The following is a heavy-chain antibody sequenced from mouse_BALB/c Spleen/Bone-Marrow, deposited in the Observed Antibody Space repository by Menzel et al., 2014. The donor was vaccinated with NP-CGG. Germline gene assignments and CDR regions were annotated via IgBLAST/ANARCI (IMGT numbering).Heavy chain of an antibody. CDR1: GFTFSSYW. J-gene: IGHJ3*01. V-gene: IGHV6-6*02. Sequence: EVNLVDSGGGLVQPGGSMKLSCVASGFTFSSYWMSWVRQSPEKGLEWVAEIRLKSDNYAAHYAESVKGKFTISRDDSKSRLYLQMNSLRTEDTGIYYCSGWDQFAFWGQGTLVTVSA. CDR3: SGWDQFAF. D-gene: IGHD4-1*01. CDR2: IRLKSDNYAA.